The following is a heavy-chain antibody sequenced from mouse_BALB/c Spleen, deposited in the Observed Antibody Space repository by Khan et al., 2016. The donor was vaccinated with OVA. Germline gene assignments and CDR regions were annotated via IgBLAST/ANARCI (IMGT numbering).Heavy chain of an antibody. CDR2: VSTGGSYT. D-gene: IGHD1-1*01. CDR3: TRLAYYYDSEGFAY. Sequence: EVQVVESGGDLVKPGGSLKLSCAASGFTFSTYGMSWVRQTPDKRLEWVATVSTGGSYTYYPDSVKGRFTISRDNAKHTLYLQMSGLKSEDTAMFYGTRLAYYYDSEGFAYWGQGTLVTVSA. J-gene: IGHJ3*01. V-gene: IGHV5-6*01. CDR1: GFTFSTYG.